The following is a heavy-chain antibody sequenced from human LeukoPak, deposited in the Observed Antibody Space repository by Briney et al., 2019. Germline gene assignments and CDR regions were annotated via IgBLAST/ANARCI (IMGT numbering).Heavy chain of an antibody. CDR3: ARGSRDDYSNPPFDH. D-gene: IGHD4-11*01. J-gene: IGHJ4*02. Sequence: PGGSLRLSCVGSGFTFSRYWLNWVRQAPGKGLEWVANMNQDGSEIYYLDSVKGRFTISRDNAKNSLYLQMNSLRAEDTAVYYCARGSRDDYSNPPFDHWGQGTLVTVSS. CDR1: GFTFSRYW. V-gene: IGHV3-7*01. CDR2: MNQDGSEI.